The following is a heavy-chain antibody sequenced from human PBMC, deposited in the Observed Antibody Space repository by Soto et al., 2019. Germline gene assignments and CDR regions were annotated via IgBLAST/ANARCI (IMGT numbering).Heavy chain of an antibody. CDR2: VHHSWGS. V-gene: IGHV4-59*08. CDR3: ARQGFGPLHGLVDV. Sequence: QVQLQESGPGLVKPSETLSLSCTVSGGSISSYYWSWFRQSPGKRMEWIGYVHHSWGSSYNPSLQGRVAISLDTSTSQFSLKVTSVTATATAVYYCARQGFGPLHGLVDVWGQGTTVTVSS. CDR1: GGSISSYY. D-gene: IGHD3-10*01. J-gene: IGHJ6*02.